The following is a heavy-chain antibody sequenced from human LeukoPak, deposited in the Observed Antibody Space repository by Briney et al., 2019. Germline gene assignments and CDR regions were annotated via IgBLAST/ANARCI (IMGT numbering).Heavy chain of an antibody. CDR1: GFTFSSYG. CDR3: AKAYYDFWSGSSPVDY. CDR2: ISYDGSNR. V-gene: IGHV3-30*18. Sequence: GRSLRLSCAASGFTFSSYGMHWVRQAPGKGLEWVAVISYDGSNRYYADSVKGRFTISRDNSKNTLYLQMNSLRAEDTAVYYCAKAYYDFWSGSSPVDYWGQGTPVTVSS. D-gene: IGHD3-3*01. J-gene: IGHJ4*02.